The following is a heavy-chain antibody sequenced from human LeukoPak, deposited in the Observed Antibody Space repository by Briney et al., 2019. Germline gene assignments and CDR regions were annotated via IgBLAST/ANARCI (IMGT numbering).Heavy chain of an antibody. V-gene: IGHV3-23*01. J-gene: IGHJ4*02. CDR2: ISGSGGST. CDR3: WVVVVAATSGWISLDY. CDR1: GFTFSSYA. Sequence: GGSLRLSCAASGFTFSSYAMSWVRQAPGEGLEWVSAISGSGGSTYYADSVKGRFTISRDNSKNTLYLQMNSLRAEDTAVYYCWVVVVAATSGWISLDYWGQGTLVTVSS. D-gene: IGHD2-15*01.